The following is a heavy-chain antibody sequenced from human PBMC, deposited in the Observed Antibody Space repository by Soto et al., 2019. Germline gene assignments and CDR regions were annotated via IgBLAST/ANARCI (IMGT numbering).Heavy chain of an antibody. CDR1: GYTLSRYY. V-gene: IGHV1-46*01. D-gene: IGHD4-17*01. CDR3: ARAEYGDDKGNWFDP. Sequence: QVQLVQSGAELKKPGASVKLSCKASGYTLSRYYMHWVRQAPGQGLEWMGIINPSGGSTSYAQKFQGRVTMTSDTSTSTVYMELGSLRSEDTAVYYCARAEYGDDKGNWFDPWGQGTLVTVSS. CDR2: INPSGGST. J-gene: IGHJ5*02.